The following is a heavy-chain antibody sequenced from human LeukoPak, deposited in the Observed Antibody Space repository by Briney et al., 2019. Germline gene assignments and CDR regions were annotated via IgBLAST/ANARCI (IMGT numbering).Heavy chain of an antibody. CDR1: GYTFTSYA. J-gene: IGHJ5*02. CDR3: AIKYYDFWSGYLRLDP. CDR2: INTNTGNP. V-gene: IGHV7-4-1*02. Sequence: ASVKVSCKASGYTFTSYAMNWVRQAPGQGLEWMGWINTNTGNPTYAQGFTGRFVFSLDTSVSTAYLQISSLKAEDTAVYYCAIKYYDFWSGYLRLDPWGQGTLVTVSS. D-gene: IGHD3-3*01.